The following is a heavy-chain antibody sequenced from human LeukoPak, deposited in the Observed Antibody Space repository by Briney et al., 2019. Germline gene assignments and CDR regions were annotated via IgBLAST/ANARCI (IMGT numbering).Heavy chain of an antibody. CDR1: GYSFTSYW. J-gene: IGHJ5*02. Sequence: GESLKISCKGSGYSFTSYWIGWVRQMPGKGLEWMGIIYPGDSDTRYSPSFQGQVTISADKPISTAYLQWSSLKASDTAMYYCARQAVTTSFHRGFDPWGQGTLVTVSS. CDR3: ARQAVTTSFHRGFDP. V-gene: IGHV5-51*01. D-gene: IGHD4-17*01. CDR2: IYPGDSDT.